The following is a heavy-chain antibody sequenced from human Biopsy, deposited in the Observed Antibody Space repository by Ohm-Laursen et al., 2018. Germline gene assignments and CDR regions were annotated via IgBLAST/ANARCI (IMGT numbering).Heavy chain of an antibody. V-gene: IGHV4-34*01. CDR3: ARGSGYFKLDV. CDR2: INQSGST. J-gene: IGHJ6*02. Sequence: GTLSLTCPVYGESFNGYYWSWIRQTPGKGLEWIGEINQSGSTKYNPSLKRRATLSADSSNSQFSLRLTSVTAVDTAIYYCARGSGYFKLDVWGQGTTVTVSS. CDR1: GESFNGYY. D-gene: IGHD5-12*01.